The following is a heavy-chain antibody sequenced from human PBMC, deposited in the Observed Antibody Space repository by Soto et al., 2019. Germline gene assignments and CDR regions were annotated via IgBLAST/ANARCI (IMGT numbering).Heavy chain of an antibody. D-gene: IGHD6-19*01. J-gene: IGHJ4*02. CDR1: GFTFSNYA. Sequence: QVQLVESGGDMVQPVRSLRLSCAASGFTFSNYAMHWVRQAPGKGLEWVAVISSDESNKYYIDYVKGRFTISRENSRNTLYLQMNSLRSDDTAVYYCARDVEWLCSAIDYWGQGARVTVSS. CDR2: ISSDESNK. V-gene: IGHV3-30-3*01. CDR3: ARDVEWLCSAIDY.